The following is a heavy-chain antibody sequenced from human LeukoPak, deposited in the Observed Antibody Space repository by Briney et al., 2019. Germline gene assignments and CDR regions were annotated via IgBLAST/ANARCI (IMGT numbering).Heavy chain of an antibody. CDR2: IYYSGST. D-gene: IGHD2-15*01. CDR1: GGSISSGGYY. V-gene: IGHV4-31*03. J-gene: IGHJ3*02. CDR3: ARKPDSIYCSGGSCYLWSAFDI. Sequence: ASETLSLTCTVSGGSISSGGYYWSWIRQHPGKGLEWIGYIYYSGSTYYNPSLKSRVTISVDTSKNQFSLKLSSVTAADTAVYYCARKPDSIYCSGGSCYLWSAFDIWGQGTMVTVSS.